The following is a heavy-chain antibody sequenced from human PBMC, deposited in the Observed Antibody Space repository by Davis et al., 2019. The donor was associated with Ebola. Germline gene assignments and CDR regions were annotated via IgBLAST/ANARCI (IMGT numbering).Heavy chain of an antibody. J-gene: IGHJ6*02. D-gene: IGHD3-3*01. V-gene: IGHV1-8*01. CDR1: GYTFTEFS. CDR3: ASGGAWSGYYTDYYYGMDV. Sequence: AASVKVSCKASGYTFTEFSMHWVRQATGQGLEWMGWMNPNSGNTGYAQKFQGRVTMTRNTSISTAYMELSSLRSEDTAVYYCASGGAWSGYYTDYYYGMDVWGQGTTVTVSS. CDR2: MNPNSGNT.